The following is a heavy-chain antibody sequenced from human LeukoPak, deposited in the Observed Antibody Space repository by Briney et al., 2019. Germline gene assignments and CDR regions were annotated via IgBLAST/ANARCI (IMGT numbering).Heavy chain of an antibody. Sequence: ASVKVSCKASGYTFTSYGISWVRQAPGQGLEWMGIINPSGGSTSYAQKFQGRVTMTRDTSTSTVYMELSSLRSGDTAVYYCARRRQYYGGNYYYFDYWGQGTLVTVSS. CDR2: INPSGGST. CDR1: GYTFTSYG. D-gene: IGHD4-23*01. CDR3: ARRRQYYGGNYYYFDY. J-gene: IGHJ4*02. V-gene: IGHV1-46*01.